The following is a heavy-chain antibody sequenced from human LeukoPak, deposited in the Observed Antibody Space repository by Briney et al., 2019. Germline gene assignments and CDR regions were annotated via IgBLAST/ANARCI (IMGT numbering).Heavy chain of an antibody. CDR2: IYYSGST. D-gene: IGHD1-26*01. CDR3: ARHLLYRNYYYGMDV. J-gene: IGHJ6*02. Sequence: PSETLSLTCTVSGGSISSYYWSWIRQPPRKGLEWIGYIYYSGSTNYNPSLKSRVTISVDTSKNQFSLKLSSVTAADTAVYYCARHLLYRNYYYGMDVWGQGTTVTVSS. CDR1: GGSISSYY. V-gene: IGHV4-59*08.